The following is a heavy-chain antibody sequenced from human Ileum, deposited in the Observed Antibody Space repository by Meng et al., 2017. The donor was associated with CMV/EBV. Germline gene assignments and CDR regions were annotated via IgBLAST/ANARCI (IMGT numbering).Heavy chain of an antibody. CDR1: GFTFSSAW. Sequence: GESLKISCAASGFTFSSAWMNWVRQAPDKGLEWVANINPAGTEGISVDSMKGRFTISRDNARDTLYLQMNSLTVEDTAVYFCARGDTAVVTHQYGMDVWGQGTTVTVSS. CDR3: ARGDTAVVTHQYGMDV. CDR2: INPAGTEG. D-gene: IGHD5-18*01. J-gene: IGHJ6*02. V-gene: IGHV3-7*01.